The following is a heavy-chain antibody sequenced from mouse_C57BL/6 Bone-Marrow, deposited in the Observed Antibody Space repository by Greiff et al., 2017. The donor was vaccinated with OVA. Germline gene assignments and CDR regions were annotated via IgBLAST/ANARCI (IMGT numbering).Heavy chain of an antibody. J-gene: IGHJ2*01. CDR3: TTGITTVVAPPQLYY. CDR1: GFNIKDDY. V-gene: IGHV14-4*01. D-gene: IGHD1-1*01. CDR2: IDPENGDT. Sequence: EVQLQQSGAELVRPGASVKLSCTASGFNIKDDYMHWVKQTPEQGLEWIGWIDPENGDTEYASKFQGKATITADKSSNTAYLQLSSLTSEDTAVYYCTTGITTVVAPPQLYYWGQGTTLTVSS.